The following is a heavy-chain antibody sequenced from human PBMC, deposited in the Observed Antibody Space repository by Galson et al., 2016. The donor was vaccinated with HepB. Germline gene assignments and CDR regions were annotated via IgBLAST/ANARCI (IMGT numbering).Heavy chain of an antibody. CDR2: IIPSTGGK. Sequence: SVKVSCKASGYTFTDYYLHWVRQAPGQGPEWMGRIIPSTGGKNYAQKFQDRVTMTRDTSISTAYMELSGLKSDDTAVYYCARPNSGGRYMLFAGFDIWGQGTMVTVSS. CDR3: ARPNSGGRYMLFAGFDI. V-gene: IGHV1-2*06. J-gene: IGHJ3*02. D-gene: IGHD6-19*01. CDR1: GYTFTDYY.